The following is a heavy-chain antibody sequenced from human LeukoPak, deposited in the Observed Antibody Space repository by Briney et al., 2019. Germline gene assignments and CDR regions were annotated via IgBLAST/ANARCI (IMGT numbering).Heavy chain of an antibody. D-gene: IGHD6-13*01. V-gene: IGHV4-39*07. CDR2: INHSGST. J-gene: IGHJ4*02. Sequence: PSETLSLTCTVSGGSISSSSYYWSWIRQPPGKGLEWIGEINHSGSTNYNPPLKSRVTISVDTSKNQFSLKLSSVTAADTAVYYCARVTRSAAGNRPFDYWGQGTLVTVSS. CDR1: GGSISSSSYY. CDR3: ARVTRSAAGNRPFDY.